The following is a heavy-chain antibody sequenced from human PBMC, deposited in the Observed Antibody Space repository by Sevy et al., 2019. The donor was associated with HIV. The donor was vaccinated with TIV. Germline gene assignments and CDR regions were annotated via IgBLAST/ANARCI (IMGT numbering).Heavy chain of an antibody. V-gene: IGHV4-59*01. CDR2: IYYSGST. J-gene: IGHJ5*02. CDR1: GGSISAYY. CDR3: ARAPPVRSGDDSLNWFDP. Sequence: SETLSLICTIFGGSISAYYWSWFRQPPGRGLEYIGYIYYSGSTNYNPSLKSRVTISVDTSKTQFSLRLTSVTTADTATYYCARAPPVRSGDDSLNWFDPWGQGALVTVSS. D-gene: IGHD6-25*01.